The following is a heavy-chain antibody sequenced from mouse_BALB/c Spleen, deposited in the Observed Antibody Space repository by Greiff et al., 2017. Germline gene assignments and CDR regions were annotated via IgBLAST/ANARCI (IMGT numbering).Heavy chain of an antibody. CDR2: IYPSDSYT. D-gene: IGHD4-1*01. CDR3: TRSGTGVYYFDY. Sequence: QVQLQQPGAELVRPGASVKLSCKASGYTFTSYWINWVKQRPGQGLEWIGNIYPSDSYTNYNQKFKDKATLTVDKSSSTAYMQLSSPTSEDSAVYYCTRSGTGVYYFDYWGQGTTLTVSS. J-gene: IGHJ2*01. CDR1: GYTFTSYW. V-gene: IGHV1-69*02.